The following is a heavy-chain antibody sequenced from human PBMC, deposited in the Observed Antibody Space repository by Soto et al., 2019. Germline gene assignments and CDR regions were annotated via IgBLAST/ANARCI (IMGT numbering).Heavy chain of an antibody. CDR1: GGSISSSNW. D-gene: IGHD3-10*01. Sequence: SETLSLTCSVSGGSISSSNWWSWVRQPPGKGLEWIGYMFDSGSTNYNPSLKSRVTIVVDTSKNQFSLKLSSVTAADTAVYYCSRAYYYGSGRGRSMAVWGQGTTVTVSS. CDR3: SRAYYYGSGRGRSMAV. CDR2: MFDSGST. V-gene: IGHV4-4*02. J-gene: IGHJ6*02.